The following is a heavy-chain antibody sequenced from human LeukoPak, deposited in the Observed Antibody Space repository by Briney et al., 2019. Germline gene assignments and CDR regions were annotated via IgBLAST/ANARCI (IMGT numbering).Heavy chain of an antibody. CDR3: ARGPTWIQLWYAKNDAFDI. V-gene: IGHV4-59*12. D-gene: IGHD5-18*01. CDR1: GGSISSYY. J-gene: IGHJ3*02. CDR2: LYYSGST. Sequence: PSETLSLTCTVSGGSISSYYWTWIRQPPGKGLEWIGSLYYSGSTNYNPSLKSRVTISVDTSKNQFSLKLSSVTAADTAVYYCARGPTWIQLWYAKNDAFDIWGQGTMVTVSS.